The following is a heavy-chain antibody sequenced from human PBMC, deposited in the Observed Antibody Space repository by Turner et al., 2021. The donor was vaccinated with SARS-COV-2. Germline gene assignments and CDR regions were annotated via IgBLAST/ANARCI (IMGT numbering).Heavy chain of an antibody. V-gene: IGHV4-39*01. CDR3: ARRYGSRNYFEY. D-gene: IGHD3-10*01. J-gene: IGHJ4*02. Sequence: QLQMQESSPGLVKPSETLSLTCSVPGGSLTSSNYYWGWIRQPPGKGLEWIGDMYYSGNTYYNSSLKSRVTISIDTSKKQFSLKLSSVTAADTAVYYCARRYGSRNYFEYWGQGTLVTVSS. CDR1: GGSLTSSNYY. CDR2: MYYSGNT.